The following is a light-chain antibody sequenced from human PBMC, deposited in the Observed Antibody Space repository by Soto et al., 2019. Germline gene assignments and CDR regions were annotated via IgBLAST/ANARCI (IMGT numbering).Light chain of an antibody. CDR3: SSYTSSSTLL. CDR2: DVN. V-gene: IGLV2-14*03. J-gene: IGLJ2*01. Sequence: QSALTQPASVSGSPGQSITISCTGTRSDVGGYNYVSWYQQHPGKAPKLMIYDVNNRPSGVSNRFSGYKSGNTASLTISGLQAEDEADYSCSSYTSSSTLLFGGGTKLTVL. CDR1: RSDVGGYNY.